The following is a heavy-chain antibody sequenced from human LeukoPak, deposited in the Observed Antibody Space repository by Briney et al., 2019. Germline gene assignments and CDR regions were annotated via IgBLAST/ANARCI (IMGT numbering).Heavy chain of an antibody. D-gene: IGHD2-2*01. CDR1: GYSISSGYY. J-gene: IGHJ4*02. V-gene: IGHV4-38-2*02. CDR2: IYHSGST. Sequence: SETLSLTCTVSGYSISSGYYWGWIRQPPGKGLEWIGSIYHSGSTYYNPSLKSLVTISEDTSKNQFSLKLSSVTAADTAVYSCARSPVQCSSSTCFGFYFDYWGQGTLVIASS. CDR3: ARSPVQCSSSTCFGFYFDY.